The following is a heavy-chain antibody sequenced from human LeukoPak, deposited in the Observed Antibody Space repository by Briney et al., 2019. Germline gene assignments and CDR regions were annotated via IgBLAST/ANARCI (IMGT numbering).Heavy chain of an antibody. CDR1: GGSISSSSYY. CDR2: IYYSGST. V-gene: IGHV4-39*01. Sequence: SETLSLTCTVSGGSISSSSYYWGWIRQPPGKGLEWIGSIYYSGSTYYNPSLKSRVTISVDTSKNQFSLKLSSVTAADTAVYYCARHSNYYGSGSSPQYNWFDPWGQGTLVTVSS. CDR3: ARHSNYYGSGSSPQYNWFDP. J-gene: IGHJ5*02. D-gene: IGHD3-10*01.